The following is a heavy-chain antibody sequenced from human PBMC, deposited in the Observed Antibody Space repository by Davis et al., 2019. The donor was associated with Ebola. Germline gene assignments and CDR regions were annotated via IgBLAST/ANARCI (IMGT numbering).Heavy chain of an antibody. V-gene: IGHV3-9*01. CDR3: AKDLSSSWYPLGV. Sequence: SLKISCAASGFTFDDYAMHWVRQAPGKGLEWVSGISWNSGSIGYADSVKGRFTISRDNAKNSLYLQMNSLRAEDTAVYYCAKDLSSSWYPLGVWGKGTTVTVSS. CDR1: GFTFDDYA. D-gene: IGHD6-13*01. J-gene: IGHJ6*04. CDR2: ISWNSGSI.